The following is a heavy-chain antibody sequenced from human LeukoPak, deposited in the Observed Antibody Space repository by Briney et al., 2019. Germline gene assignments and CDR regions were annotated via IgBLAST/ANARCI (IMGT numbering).Heavy chain of an antibody. CDR2: ISYDGSNK. Sequence: GGSLRLSCAASGFTFSSYAMHWVRQAPGKGLEWVAVISYDGSNKYYADSVKGRFTISRDNSKNTLYLQMNSLRAEDTAVYYCARDLPASEEGSPWGQGTLVTVSS. CDR3: ARDLPASEEGSP. D-gene: IGHD3-10*01. CDR1: GFTFSSYA. J-gene: IGHJ4*02. V-gene: IGHV3-30-3*01.